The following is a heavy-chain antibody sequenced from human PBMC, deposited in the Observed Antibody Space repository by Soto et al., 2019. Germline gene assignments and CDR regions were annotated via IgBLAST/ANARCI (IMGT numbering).Heavy chain of an antibody. Sequence: QVPLVQSGAEVKKPGASVRVSCKASGYIFTSHTITWVRQAPGQGLEWMGWISTYSGKTDYAQRFQGRVTMTTDTSTSTAYMELRSLRSDDTAVFYCARDRGADIDYWGQGTLVTVSS. CDR3: ARDRGADIDY. V-gene: IGHV1-18*04. CDR2: ISTYSGKT. D-gene: IGHD4-17*01. J-gene: IGHJ4*02. CDR1: GYIFTSHT.